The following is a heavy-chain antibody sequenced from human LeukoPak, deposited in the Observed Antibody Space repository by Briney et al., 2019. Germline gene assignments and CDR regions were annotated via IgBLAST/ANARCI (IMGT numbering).Heavy chain of an antibody. CDR3: ARPVNRLFLF. CDR1: GSSLSGDW. Sequence: PGGSLRLSCVGSGSSLSGDWMTWVRQTPGTGLEWVANIKEDGGETYYVDSVKGRFTISRDNAKNSLYLQMNNLRAEDTAVYFCARPVNRLFLFWGPGTQVTVSS. D-gene: IGHD2-21*01. J-gene: IGHJ4*02. V-gene: IGHV3-7*01. CDR2: IKEDGGET.